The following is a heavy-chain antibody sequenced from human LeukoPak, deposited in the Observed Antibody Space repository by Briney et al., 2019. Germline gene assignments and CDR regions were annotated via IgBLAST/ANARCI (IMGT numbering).Heavy chain of an antibody. CDR3: ARHVNLKNQVVKDYFDF. D-gene: IGHD3-16*02. V-gene: IGHV4-59*08. CDR2: VSFSGNT. J-gene: IGHJ4*02. Sequence: SETLSLTCTVVSIRSYFWSWIRQSPGKGLEWIGYVSFSGNTKYNPSLKSRVTISLDTSKKHFSLNLTSVTAAETAVYYCARHVNLKNQVVKDYFDFWGQGTLVTVSS. CDR1: VSIRSYF.